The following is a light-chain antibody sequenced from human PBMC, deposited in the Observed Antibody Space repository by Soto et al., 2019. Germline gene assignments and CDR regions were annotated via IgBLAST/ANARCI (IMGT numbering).Light chain of an antibody. J-gene: IGKJ1*01. CDR1: QSVSSY. CDR3: QQRSNWRT. V-gene: IGKV3-11*01. CDR2: DAS. Sequence: EIVLTQSPATLSLSPGATATLSCMASQSVSSYLAWYQQKPGQAPRLLIYDASNRATGIPARFSGSGSGTDFTLTISSLEPEDFAVYYCQQRSNWRTFGQGTKVEIK.